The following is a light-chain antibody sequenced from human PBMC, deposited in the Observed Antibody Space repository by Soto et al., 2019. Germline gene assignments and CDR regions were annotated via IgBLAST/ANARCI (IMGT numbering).Light chain of an antibody. CDR3: HQYGSSPRT. J-gene: IGKJ1*01. V-gene: IGKV3-20*01. CDR1: QSVSSNF. Sequence: EIVLTQSPGTLSLSPGDRATLSCRASQSVSSNFLAWYQQKPGQAPRLLIYGASIRATGIPDRFSGSASGTDFTLTIRRLEPEDFAMYFCHQYGSSPRTFGQGTKVEIK. CDR2: GAS.